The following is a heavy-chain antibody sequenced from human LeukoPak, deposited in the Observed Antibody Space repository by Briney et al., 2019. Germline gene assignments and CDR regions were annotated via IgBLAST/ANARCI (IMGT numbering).Heavy chain of an antibody. Sequence: ASVKVSCKASGYTFTGYYLHRVRQAPGQGLEWMGWINPNSGVTNYAQNFQGRVTMTRDTSISTAYMELSSLRSDDTAVYYCAGDRGNTDYWGQGTLVTVSS. J-gene: IGHJ4*02. CDR2: INPNSGVT. V-gene: IGHV1-2*02. CDR3: AGDRGNTDY. D-gene: IGHD1-14*01. CDR1: GYTFTGYY.